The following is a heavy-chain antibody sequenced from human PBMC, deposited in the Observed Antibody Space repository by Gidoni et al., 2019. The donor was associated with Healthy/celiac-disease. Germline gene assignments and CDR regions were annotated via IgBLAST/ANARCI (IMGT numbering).Heavy chain of an antibody. Sequence: EVQLVESGGVFVQPGGSLRLSCAPSGFPLSRHWMRWVRQAPGKGLVWVSRINSDGSSTSYADSVKGRFTISRDNAKNTLYLQMNSLRAEDTAVYYCARTPAYYYGSGSYSRPLDYWGQGTLVTVSS. J-gene: IGHJ4*02. CDR1: GFPLSRHW. D-gene: IGHD3-10*01. CDR3: ARTPAYYYGSGSYSRPLDY. CDR2: INSDGSST. V-gene: IGHV3-74*01.